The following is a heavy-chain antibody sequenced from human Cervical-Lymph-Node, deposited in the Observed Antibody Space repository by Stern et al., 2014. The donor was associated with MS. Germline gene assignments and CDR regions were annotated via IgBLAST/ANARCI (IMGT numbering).Heavy chain of an antibody. CDR2: IYPEDSDT. CDR1: GFSFTGSW. D-gene: IGHD2-21*01. CDR3: ARRNGDLAFDY. J-gene: IGHJ4*02. V-gene: IGHV5-51*01. Sequence: EVQLVESGAEVKKPGESLQISCQGSGFSFTGSWIGWVRQMPGKGLEWMGNIYPEDSDTRHSPSYQGHVTISVDKSISTAYLQWTSLRASDTAMYFCARRNGDLAFDYWGQGTPVTVSS.